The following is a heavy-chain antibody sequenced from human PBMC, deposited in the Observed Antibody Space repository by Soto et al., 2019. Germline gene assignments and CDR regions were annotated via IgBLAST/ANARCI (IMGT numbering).Heavy chain of an antibody. D-gene: IGHD3-3*01. CDR1: GFAFSGFE. CDR2: ISSGASNM. CDR3: ARDTNYDFWSDYRNKEGTYGLDV. J-gene: IGHJ6*02. Sequence: EEQLVESGGGLVQPGGSLRLSCAASGFAFSGFEMNWVRQAPGKGLEWVSYISSGASNMYYADSVKGRFTISRDNAQIKLNLQMNSLRVEATAIYYCARDTNYDFWSDYRNKEGTYGLDVWGQGTTVTVSS. V-gene: IGHV3-48*03.